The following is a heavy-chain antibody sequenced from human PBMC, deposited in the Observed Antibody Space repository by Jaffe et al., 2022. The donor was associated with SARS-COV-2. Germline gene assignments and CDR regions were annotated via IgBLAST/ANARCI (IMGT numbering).Heavy chain of an antibody. V-gene: IGHV3-30-3*01. Sequence: QVQLVESGGGVVQPGRSLRLSCAASGFTFSSYAMHWVRQAPGKGLEWVAVISYDGSNKYYADSVKGRFTISRDNSKNTLYLQMNSLRAEDTAVYYCARDFQAVEMATIDGGIDFDYWGQGTLVTVSS. J-gene: IGHJ4*02. CDR1: GFTFSSYA. CDR2: ISYDGSNK. CDR3: ARDFQAVEMATIDGGIDFDY. D-gene: IGHD5-12*01.